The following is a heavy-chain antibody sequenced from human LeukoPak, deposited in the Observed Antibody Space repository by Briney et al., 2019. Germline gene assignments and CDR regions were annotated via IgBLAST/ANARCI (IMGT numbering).Heavy chain of an antibody. J-gene: IGHJ5*02. CDR1: GFTFSSYA. D-gene: IGHD6-13*01. Sequence: QTGGSLRLSCAASGFTFSSYAMHWVRQAPGKGLEYVSVISSNGGSTYYANSVKGRFTISRDNSKNTLYLQMGSLRAEDTAVYYCARAAAGTWWFDPWGQGTLVTVSS. V-gene: IGHV3-64*01. CDR2: ISSNGGST. CDR3: ARAAAGTWWFDP.